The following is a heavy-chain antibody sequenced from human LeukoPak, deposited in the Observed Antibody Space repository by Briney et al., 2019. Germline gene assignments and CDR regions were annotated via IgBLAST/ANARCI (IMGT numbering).Heavy chain of an antibody. CDR3: ARDRAKRGYFLDAFDI. J-gene: IGHJ3*02. CDR2: ISSSSSYI. D-gene: IGHD3-22*01. V-gene: IGHV3-11*06. Sequence: PGGSLRLSCAASGFTFSDYSMTWIRQAPGKGLEWVSSISSSSSYIYYADSVKGRFTISRDNAKNSLYLQMNSLRAEDTAVYYCARDRAKRGYFLDAFDIWGQGTMVTVSS. CDR1: GFTFSDYS.